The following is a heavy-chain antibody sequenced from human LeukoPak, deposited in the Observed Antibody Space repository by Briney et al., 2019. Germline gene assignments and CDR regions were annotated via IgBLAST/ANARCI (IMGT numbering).Heavy chain of an antibody. CDR2: ISTSGTYV. CDR1: GFTFSNYS. D-gene: IGHD1-26*01. Sequence: PGGSLRLSCAASGFTFSNYSMNWVRQAPGKGLEWVSSISTSGTYVHYGDSVKGRLTISRDNAKKSVFLQMNRLGAEDTAVYFCARVPHVAAALSGNYYYFDFWGQGTLVTVSS. V-gene: IGHV3-21*01. CDR3: ARVPHVAAALSGNYYYFDF. J-gene: IGHJ4*02.